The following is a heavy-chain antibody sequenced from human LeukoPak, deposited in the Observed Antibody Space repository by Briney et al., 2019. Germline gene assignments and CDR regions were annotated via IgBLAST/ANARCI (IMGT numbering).Heavy chain of an antibody. CDR1: GYTFTSYD. CDR3: ARVKGEFYGVYAVYFDY. V-gene: IGHV1-18*01. D-gene: IGHD4-17*01. Sequence: ASVKVSCKASGYTFTSYDINWVRQAPGQGLEWMGWISAYNGNTNYAQKLQGRVTMTTDTSTSTAYMELRSLRSDDTAVYYCARVKGEFYGVYAVYFDYWGQGTLVTVSS. J-gene: IGHJ4*02. CDR2: ISAYNGNT.